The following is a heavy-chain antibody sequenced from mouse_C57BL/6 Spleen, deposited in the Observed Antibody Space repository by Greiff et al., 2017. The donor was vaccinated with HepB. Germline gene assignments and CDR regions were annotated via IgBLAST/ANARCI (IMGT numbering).Heavy chain of an antibody. CDR2: ISYDGSN. Sequence: DVKLQESGPGLVKPSQSLSLTCSVTGYSITSGYYWNWIRQFPGNKLEWMGYISYDGSNNYNPSLKNRISITRDTSKNQFFLTLNSVTTEDTATYYCAMPPYYYGSSYDAMDYWGQGTSVTVSS. D-gene: IGHD1-1*01. J-gene: IGHJ4*01. CDR1: GYSITSGYY. V-gene: IGHV3-6*01. CDR3: AMPPYYYGSSYDAMDY.